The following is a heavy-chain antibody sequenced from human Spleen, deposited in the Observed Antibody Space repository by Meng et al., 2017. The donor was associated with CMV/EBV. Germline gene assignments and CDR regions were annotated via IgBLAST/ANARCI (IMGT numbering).Heavy chain of an antibody. Sequence: ASGFSFTTYYIHWVRQGPGQGLEWLGIINPDGGSTAYAQKFQGRVTMTKDTSTSTVYMELTNLKSGDTAVYYCARSSPLTKYYFDYWGQGTLVTVSS. CDR2: INPDGGST. J-gene: IGHJ4*02. CDR3: ARSSPLTKYYFDY. V-gene: IGHV1-46*01. CDR1: GFSFTTYY.